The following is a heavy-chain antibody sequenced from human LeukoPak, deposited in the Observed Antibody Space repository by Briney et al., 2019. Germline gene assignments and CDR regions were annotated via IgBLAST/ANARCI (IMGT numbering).Heavy chain of an antibody. D-gene: IGHD3-10*01. V-gene: IGHV1-2*02. CDR3: ARLRGVDY. CDR2: INPNSGGT. J-gene: IGHJ4*02. Sequence: ASVKVSCEASGYTFTDCYMHWVRQAPGQGLEWMGWINPNSGGTKYAQKFQGRVTMTRDTSISTAYMELSSLTSGDTAVYYCARLRGVDYWGQGTLVTVSS. CDR1: GYTFTDCY.